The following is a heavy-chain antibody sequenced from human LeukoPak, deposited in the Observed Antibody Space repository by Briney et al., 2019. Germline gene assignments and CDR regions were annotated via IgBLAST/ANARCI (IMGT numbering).Heavy chain of an antibody. CDR3: AKSSVRGVDSFDY. CDR2: ISGTGVNT. CDR1: EFTFSNFA. Sequence: GGSLRLSCAASEFTFSNFAMSWVRQAPGKGLEWVSSISGTGVNTHCADSARRRFTISRDYSKNTLYLRMSSLRAEDTALYYCAKSSVRGVDSFDYWGQGTLVTVSS. D-gene: IGHD3-10*01. J-gene: IGHJ4*02. V-gene: IGHV3-23*01.